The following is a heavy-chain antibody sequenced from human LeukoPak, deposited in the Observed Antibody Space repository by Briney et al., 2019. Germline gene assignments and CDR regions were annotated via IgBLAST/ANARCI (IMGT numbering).Heavy chain of an antibody. D-gene: IGHD3-9*01. J-gene: IGHJ4*02. CDR3: ARAVEYNILTGYGNLY. CDR2: ISSSSSYI. CDR1: GFTFSSYN. V-gene: IGHV3-21*01. Sequence: GGSLRLSCAASGFTFSSYNMNWVRQAPGKGLEWVSSISSSSSYIYYADSVKGRFTISRDNAKNSLYLQMNSLRAEDTAVYYCARAVEYNILTGYGNLYWGQGTLVTVSS.